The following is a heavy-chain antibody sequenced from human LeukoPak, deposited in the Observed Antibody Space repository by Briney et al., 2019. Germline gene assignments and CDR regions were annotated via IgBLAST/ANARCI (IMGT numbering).Heavy chain of an antibody. D-gene: IGHD3-10*01. CDR1: GFTFSDHH. CDR3: ARSYGSGTYPFDY. Sequence: PGGSLRLSCAASGFTFSDHHMDWVRQAPGKGLEWVGRTRKKVNSYTTEYAASVKGRFTISRDDSMNSLYLQMNSLKTEDTAVYYCARSYGSGTYPFDYWGQGTLVTVSS. CDR2: TRKKVNSYTT. J-gene: IGHJ4*02. V-gene: IGHV3-72*01.